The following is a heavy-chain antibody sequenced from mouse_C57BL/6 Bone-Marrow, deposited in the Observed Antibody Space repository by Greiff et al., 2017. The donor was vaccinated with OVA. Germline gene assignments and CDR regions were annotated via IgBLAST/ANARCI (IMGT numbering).Heavy chain of an antibody. V-gene: IGHV5-6*01. CDR3: ARGFSWFAY. J-gene: IGHJ3*01. CDR1: GFTFSSYG. Sequence: EVQVVESGGDLVKPGGSLKLSCAASGFTFSSYGMSWVRQTPDKRLEWVATISSGGSYTYYPDSVKGRFTISRDNAKNTLYLQMSSLKSEDTAMYYCARGFSWFAYWGQGTLVTVSA. CDR2: ISSGGSYT.